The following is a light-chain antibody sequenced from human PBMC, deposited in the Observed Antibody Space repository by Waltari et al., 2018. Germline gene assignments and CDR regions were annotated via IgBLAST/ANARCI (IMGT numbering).Light chain of an antibody. J-gene: IGLJ2*01. V-gene: IGLV2-23*02. Sequence: QSALTQPASVSGSPGQPITISCTGTSSDVGSYNLVSWYQQHPGKAPKLMIYEVSKRPSGVSNRFSGSKSGNTASLTSSGLQAEDEADYYCCSYAGSSTPYVVFGGGTKLTVL. CDR2: EVS. CDR1: SSDVGSYNL. CDR3: CSYAGSSTPYVV.